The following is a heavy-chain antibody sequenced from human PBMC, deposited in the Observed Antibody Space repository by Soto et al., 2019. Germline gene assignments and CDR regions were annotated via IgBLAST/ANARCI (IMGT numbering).Heavy chain of an antibody. J-gene: IGHJ4*02. D-gene: IGHD6-19*01. CDR3: ARSWAVAGSHDY. V-gene: IGHV3-66*01. CDR2: IYSGGST. Sequence: GGSLRLSCAASGFTVSSNYMNWVRQAPGKGLEWVSVIYSGGSTYYADSVKGRFTISRDNSKNTLYLQMNSLRAEDTAVYYCARSWAVAGSHDYWAQRTLVLVSS. CDR1: GFTVSSNY.